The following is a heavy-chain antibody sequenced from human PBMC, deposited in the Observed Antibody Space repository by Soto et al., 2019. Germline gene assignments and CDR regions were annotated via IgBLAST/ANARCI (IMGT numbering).Heavy chain of an antibody. V-gene: IGHV3-30*18. CDR3: AKDGPYDSSGYYLGYFDY. CDR1: GFTFSSYG. D-gene: IGHD3-22*01. Sequence: QVQLVESGGGVVQPGRSLRLSCAASGFTFSSYGMHWVRQAPGKGLEWVAVISYDGSNKYYADSVKGRFTISRDNSKNTLYRQMNSLRAEDTAVYYCAKDGPYDSSGYYLGYFDYWGQGTLVTVSS. CDR2: ISYDGSNK. J-gene: IGHJ4*02.